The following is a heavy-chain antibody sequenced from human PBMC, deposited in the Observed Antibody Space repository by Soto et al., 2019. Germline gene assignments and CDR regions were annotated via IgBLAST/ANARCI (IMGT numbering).Heavy chain of an antibody. D-gene: IGHD4-17*01. CDR2: ISAYNGNT. J-gene: IGHJ5*02. CDR1: GYTFTSYG. CDR3: ARVRTPPVVTTVVEP. V-gene: IGHV1-18*01. Sequence: QVQLVQSGAEVKKPGASVKVSCKASGYTFTSYGISWVRQAPGQGLEWMGWISAYNGNTNYAQKLQGRVTMTTDTSTSTAYMERRSLRSDDTAVYYCARVRTPPVVTTVVEPWGQGTLVTVSS.